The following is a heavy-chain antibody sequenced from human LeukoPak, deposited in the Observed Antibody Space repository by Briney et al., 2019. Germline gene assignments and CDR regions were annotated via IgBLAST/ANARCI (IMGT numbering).Heavy chain of an antibody. J-gene: IGHJ4*02. V-gene: IGHV3-7*01. CDR2: IKQDGSEK. Sequence: GGSLRLSCAASGFTFSSYWMSWVRQAPGKGLEWVANIKQDGSEKYYVDSVKGRFTISRDNAKNSLYLQMNSLRAEDTAVYYCARPYSGYESYFDYWGQGTLVTVSS. D-gene: IGHD5-12*01. CDR3: ARPYSGYESYFDY. CDR1: GFTFSSYW.